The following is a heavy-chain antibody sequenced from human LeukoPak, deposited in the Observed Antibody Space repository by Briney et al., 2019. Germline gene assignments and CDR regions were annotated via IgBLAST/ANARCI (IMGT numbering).Heavy chain of an antibody. Sequence: PGGSLRLSCAASGFTFDDYAMHWVRQAPGKGLEWVSGINWNGANIDYADSVKGRFTISRDNAKNSLYLQMNSLRVEDTAVYYCASGWFGEFVYWGQGTLVTVSS. CDR2: INWNGANI. J-gene: IGHJ4*02. D-gene: IGHD3-10*01. CDR3: ASGWFGEFVY. CDR1: GFTFDDYA. V-gene: IGHV3-9*01.